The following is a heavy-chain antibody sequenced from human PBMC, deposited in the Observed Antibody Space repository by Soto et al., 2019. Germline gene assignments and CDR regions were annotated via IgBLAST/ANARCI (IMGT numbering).Heavy chain of an antibody. Sequence: KTSETLSLTCTVSGGSVSSGSYYWSWIRQPPGKGLEWIGYIYYSGSTNYNPSLKSRVTISVDTSKNQFSLKLSSVTAADTAVYYCARVHSSGYYYDDDYWGQGTLVTVSS. CDR2: IYYSGST. D-gene: IGHD3-22*01. J-gene: IGHJ4*02. V-gene: IGHV4-61*01. CDR1: GGSVSSGSYY. CDR3: ARVHSSGYYYDDDY.